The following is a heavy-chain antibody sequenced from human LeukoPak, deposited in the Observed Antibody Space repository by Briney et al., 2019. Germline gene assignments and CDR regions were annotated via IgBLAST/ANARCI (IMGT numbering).Heavy chain of an antibody. CDR1: GFTFSSYW. J-gene: IGHJ4*02. CDR2: IKQDGSEK. Sequence: GGSLRLSCAASGFTFSSYWMSWVRQAPGMGLEWVANIKQDGSEKYYVDSVKGRFTISRDNAKNSLYLQMNSLRAEDTAVYYCARVSSSAIFDYWGQGTLVTVSS. CDR3: ARVSSSAIFDY. V-gene: IGHV3-7*01. D-gene: IGHD6-6*01.